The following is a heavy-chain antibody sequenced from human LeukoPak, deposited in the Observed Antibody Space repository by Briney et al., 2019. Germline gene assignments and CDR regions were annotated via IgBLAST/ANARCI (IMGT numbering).Heavy chain of an antibody. Sequence: PSETLSLTCTVSGGSISSYYWSWIRQPPGKGLEWIGYIYYSGSTNYNPSLKSRVTISVDTSKNQFSLKLCSVTAADTAVYYCASTPEIYCSGGSCYSGWGWFDPWGQRTLVTVSS. J-gene: IGHJ5*02. CDR3: ASTPEIYCSGGSCYSGWGWFDP. D-gene: IGHD2-15*01. V-gene: IGHV4-59*01. CDR1: GGSISSYY. CDR2: IYYSGST.